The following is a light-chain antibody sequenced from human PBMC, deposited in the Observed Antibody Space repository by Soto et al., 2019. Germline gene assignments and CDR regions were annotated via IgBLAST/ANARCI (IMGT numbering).Light chain of an antibody. CDR2: GAS. Sequence: DIQMTQSPSSLSASVGDRVTITCRASQSISNYLNWYQQKPGKAPKLLIFGASTLQSGVPSRFSGGGSGTQFSLTISSLQPEDFATYYCRQTDSIPLTFGGGTQVEIK. CDR1: QSISNY. CDR3: RQTDSIPLT. J-gene: IGKJ4*01. V-gene: IGKV1-39*01.